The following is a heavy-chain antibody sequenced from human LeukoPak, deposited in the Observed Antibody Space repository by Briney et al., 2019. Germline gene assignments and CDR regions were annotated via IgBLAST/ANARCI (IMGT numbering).Heavy chain of an antibody. Sequence: KGGESLKISCKGSGYSFTSYWIGWVRQMPGKGLEWMGIIYPGDSDTRYSPSFQGQVTISADKSISTAYMELSSLRSEDTAVYYCARERGNWNDKAFDIWGQGTMVTVSS. D-gene: IGHD1-20*01. CDR1: GYSFTSYW. CDR3: ARERGNWNDKAFDI. J-gene: IGHJ3*02. CDR2: IYPGDSDT. V-gene: IGHV5-51*01.